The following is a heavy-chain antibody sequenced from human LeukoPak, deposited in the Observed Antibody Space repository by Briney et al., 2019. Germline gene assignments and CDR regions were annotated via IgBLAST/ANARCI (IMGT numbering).Heavy chain of an antibody. J-gene: IGHJ4*02. CDR2: IRYDGSNK. V-gene: IGHV3-30*02. Sequence: GGSLRLSCAASGFTFSSYGMHWVRQAPGKGLEWVAFIRYDGSNKYYADSVKGRFTISKDNSKNSLYLQMNSLRAEGTAVYYCATLSVVVVPAELNWGQGTLVTVSS. CDR1: GFTFSSYG. D-gene: IGHD2-15*01. CDR3: ATLSVVVVPAELN.